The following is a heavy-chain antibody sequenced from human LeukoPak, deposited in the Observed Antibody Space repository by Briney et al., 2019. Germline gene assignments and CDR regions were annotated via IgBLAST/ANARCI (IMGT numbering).Heavy chain of an antibody. CDR3: AREIVGGFNPGAY. J-gene: IGHJ4*02. CDR2: IHRSGST. CDR1: PDSTTSNF. D-gene: IGHD1-14*01. Sequence: SSETLSLTCTVSPDSTTSNFWSWVRQPPGKGLEWIGEIHRSGSTNYNPSLQSRVTISIDRSKNQIALELSSVTAADTAVYYCAREIVGGFNPGAYWGQGTLVTVSS. V-gene: IGHV4-4*02.